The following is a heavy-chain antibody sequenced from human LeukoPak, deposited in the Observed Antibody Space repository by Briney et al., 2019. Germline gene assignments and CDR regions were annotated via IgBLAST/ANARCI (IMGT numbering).Heavy chain of an antibody. CDR1: GFTFSSYW. D-gene: IGHD5-24*01. CDR3: AKSGYNRFDY. Sequence: PGGSLRLSCAASGFTFSSYWMHWVRQAPGKGLVWVSSISGSGSGGSTYYADSVKGRFTISRDNFKNTLYLQMSGLRAEDTAVYYCAKSGYNRFDYWGQGTLVTVSS. J-gene: IGHJ4*02. CDR2: ISGSGSGGST. V-gene: IGHV3-23*01.